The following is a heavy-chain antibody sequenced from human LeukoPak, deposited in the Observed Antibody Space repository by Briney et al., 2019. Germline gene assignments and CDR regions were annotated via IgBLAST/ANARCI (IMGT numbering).Heavy chain of an antibody. CDR1: GYTFTGYY. CDR3: ARDWEYRSSSYPLDY. J-gene: IGHJ4*02. D-gene: IGHD6-6*01. Sequence: GASVKLSCKASGYTFTGYYIHWVRRPPGQRLEWMGWVNPNSGGTNFAQKFQGRVTMTRDTSISTAYMELSRLRSDDTAVYFCARDWEYRSSSYPLDYWGQGTLVTVST. V-gene: IGHV1-2*02. CDR2: VNPNSGGT.